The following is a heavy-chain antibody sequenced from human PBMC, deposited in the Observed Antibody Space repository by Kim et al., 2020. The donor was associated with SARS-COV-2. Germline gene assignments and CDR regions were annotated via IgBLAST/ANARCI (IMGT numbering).Heavy chain of an antibody. Sequence: SETLSLTCTVSGGSISSYYWSWIRQPPGKGLEWIGYIYYSGSTNYNPSLKSRVTISVDTSKNQFSLKLSSVTAADTAVYYCARHPRFLEPSGWFDPWGQGTLVTVSS. D-gene: IGHD3-3*01. J-gene: IGHJ5*02. CDR3: ARHPRFLEPSGWFDP. CDR1: GGSISSYY. CDR2: IYYSGST. V-gene: IGHV4-59*08.